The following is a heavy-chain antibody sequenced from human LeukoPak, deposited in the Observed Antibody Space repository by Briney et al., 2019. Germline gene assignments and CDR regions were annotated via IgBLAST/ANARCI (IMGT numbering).Heavy chain of an antibody. CDR3: ARGHYYDSSRYRAGHVVHNWLDP. CDR1: GGSFSGYY. CDR2: IYYSGST. Sequence: SETLSLTCAVYGGSFSGYYWSWIRQPPVKALEWIGYIYYSGSTNYNPSLKSRVTISVDTSKNQFSLKLSSVTAADTAVYYCARGHYYDSSRYRAGHVVHNWLDPWGQGTLVTVSS. V-gene: IGHV4-59*01. D-gene: IGHD3-22*01. J-gene: IGHJ5*02.